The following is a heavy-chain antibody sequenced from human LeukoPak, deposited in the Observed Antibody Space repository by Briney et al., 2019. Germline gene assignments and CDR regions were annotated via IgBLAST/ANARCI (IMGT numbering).Heavy chain of an antibody. CDR2: ISGSGGST. V-gene: IGHV3-23*01. Sequence: PGGSLRLSCAASGFTFSSYAMSSVRHAPGNGLEWVSAISGSGGSTYYAASVKGRFTISRHNSKTTLYLQMNSLRAEDTAVYYCARGRRFLEWLSYSILVYWGRGTMVTVSS. J-gene: IGHJ4*02. CDR3: ARGRRFLEWLSYSILVY. D-gene: IGHD3-3*01. CDR1: GFTFSSYA.